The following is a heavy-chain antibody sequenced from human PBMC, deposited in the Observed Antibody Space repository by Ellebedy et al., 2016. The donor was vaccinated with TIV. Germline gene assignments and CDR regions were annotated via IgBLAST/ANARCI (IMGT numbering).Heavy chain of an antibody. CDR1: GFTFSSYA. V-gene: IGHV3-30-3*01. CDR2: ISYDGSNK. D-gene: IGHD3-22*01. CDR3: AKGDRTALYYDTGSDY. J-gene: IGHJ4*02. Sequence: GESLKISCAASGFTFSSYAMHWVRQAPGKGLEWVAVISYDGSNKYYADSVKGRFTISRDNSKNTLYLQMNSLRAEDTAVYYCAKGDRTALYYDTGSDYWGQGTLVTVSS.